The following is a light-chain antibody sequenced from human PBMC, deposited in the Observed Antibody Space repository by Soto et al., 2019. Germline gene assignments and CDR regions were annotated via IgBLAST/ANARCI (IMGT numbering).Light chain of an antibody. J-gene: IGKJ3*01. Sequence: DIQMTQSPTSLSASVGDRVTITCRASQDIRNLVAWYQQKSGKAPKLLIYAASTLQSGVPSRFSGSGSGTDFTLPINSLQPEDVATYSCQKYSSVPVFGPGTKVEIK. CDR3: QKYSSVPV. V-gene: IGKV1-27*01. CDR1: QDIRNL. CDR2: AAS.